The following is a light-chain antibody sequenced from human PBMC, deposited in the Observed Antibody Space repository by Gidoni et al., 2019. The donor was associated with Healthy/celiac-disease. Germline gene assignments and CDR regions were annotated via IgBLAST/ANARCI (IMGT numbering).Light chain of an antibody. J-gene: IGKJ2*01. Sequence: EIQLTQPPSSLSASVGDRVTITCRASQSISSYLNWYQQKPGKAPKVMVYGASSLQSGAPSRFSGSGSGTDFTLTISSLQLEDIATYYCQQSYSFPYTFGQGTKLEIK. V-gene: IGKV1-39*01. CDR3: QQSYSFPYT. CDR2: GAS. CDR1: QSISSY.